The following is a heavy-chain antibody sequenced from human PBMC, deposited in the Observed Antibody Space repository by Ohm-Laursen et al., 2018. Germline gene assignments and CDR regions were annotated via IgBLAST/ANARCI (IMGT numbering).Heavy chain of an antibody. CDR2: IDWDGDK. CDR1: GFSLSASGMR. Sequence: TQTLTLTCTFSGFSLSASGMRVRWIRQPPGKALEWLARIDWDGDKFYSTSLKTRLTISKDTSKNQVVLTMTNMDPVDTATYYCARVSPYYNAMDVWGQGTTVTVSS. CDR3: ARVSPYYNAMDV. D-gene: IGHD5/OR15-5a*01. V-gene: IGHV2-70*04. J-gene: IGHJ6*02.